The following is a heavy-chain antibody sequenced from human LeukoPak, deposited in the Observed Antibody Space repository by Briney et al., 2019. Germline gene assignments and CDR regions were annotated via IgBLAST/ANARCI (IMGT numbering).Heavy chain of an antibody. CDR1: GYSFTSYW. J-gene: IGHJ6*02. CDR2: IYPGDSDT. CDR3: ARSANMQSYYYYGMDV. Sequence: GESLKISCQGSGYSFTSYWIAWVRQMPGKGLEWMGIIYPGDSDTRYSPSFQGQVTISADKSISTAYLQWSSLKASDTAMYYCARSANMQSYYYYGMDVWGQGTTVTVSS. D-gene: IGHD1/OR15-1a*01. V-gene: IGHV5-51*01.